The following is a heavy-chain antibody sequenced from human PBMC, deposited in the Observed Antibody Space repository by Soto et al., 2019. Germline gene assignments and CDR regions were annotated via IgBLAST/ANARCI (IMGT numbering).Heavy chain of an antibody. J-gene: IGHJ4*02. D-gene: IGHD2-21*02. CDR3: AGGGDPDY. CDR2: LQTDGSHP. V-gene: IGHV3-74*01. Sequence: WVHWVRQAPGEGLMWVSRLQTDGSHPDYADSVKGRFTISRDNAKNTLYLQMNNLRAEDTAVYYCAGGGDPDYWGQGTLVTVSS. CDR1: W.